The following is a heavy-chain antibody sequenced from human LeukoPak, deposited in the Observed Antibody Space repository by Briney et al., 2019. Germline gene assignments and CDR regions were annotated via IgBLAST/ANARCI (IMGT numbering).Heavy chain of an antibody. CDR3: AKRGVVIRVILVGFHKEAYYFDS. V-gene: IGHV3-23*01. CDR1: GITLRNYG. Sequence: GRSLRLSCAVSGITLRNYGMSSVRQAPGNGLEWVAGISVSGGSTNYADSVKGRFTISRDNPKNTLYLQMNSLRAEDTAVYFCAKRGVVIRVILVGFHKEAYYFDSWGQGALVTVSS. D-gene: IGHD3-22*01. CDR2: ISVSGGST. J-gene: IGHJ4*02.